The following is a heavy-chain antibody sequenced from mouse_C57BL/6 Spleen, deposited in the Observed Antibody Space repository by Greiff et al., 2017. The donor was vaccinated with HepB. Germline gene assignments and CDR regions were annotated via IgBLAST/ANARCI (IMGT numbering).Heavy chain of an antibody. CDR2: ISDGGSYT. CDR1: GFTFSSYA. D-gene: IGHD2-3*01. CDR3: ARDRRIYDGYSAWFAY. Sequence: EVPLVESGGGLVKPGGSLKLSCAASGFTFSSYAMSWVRQTPEKRLEWVATISDGGSYTYYPDNVKGRFTISRDNAKNNLDLQMSHLKSEDTAMYYCARDRRIYDGYSAWFAYWGQGTLVTVSA. V-gene: IGHV5-4*01. J-gene: IGHJ3*01.